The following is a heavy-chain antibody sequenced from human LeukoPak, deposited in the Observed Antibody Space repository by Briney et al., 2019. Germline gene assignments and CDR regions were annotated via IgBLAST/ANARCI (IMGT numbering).Heavy chain of an antibody. CDR1: GYTFTDYV. CDR3: ARDLSTTSNWEFDY. D-gene: IGHD1-14*01. J-gene: IGHJ4*02. Sequence: ASVEVSCKTSGYTFTDYVMHWVRQAPGQGLEWMGWIKLNSGATMYAQKFLGRVTMTRITSISTAYMEVSRLRSDDTAVYYCARDLSTTSNWEFDYWGQGTLVTVSS. V-gene: IGHV1-2*02. CDR2: IKLNSGAT.